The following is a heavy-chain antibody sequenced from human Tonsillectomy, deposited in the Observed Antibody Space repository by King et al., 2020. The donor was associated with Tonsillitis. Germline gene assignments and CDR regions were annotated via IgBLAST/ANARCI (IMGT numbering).Heavy chain of an antibody. V-gene: IGHV3-48*03. CDR2: ISSSGSTI. CDR3: ARLWELPYFDY. D-gene: IGHD1-26*01. CDR1: GFTFSSYE. J-gene: IGHJ4*02. Sequence: VQLVESGGDLVQPGGSLRLSCAASGFTFSSYEMNWVRQAPGKGLEWGSYISSSGSTIYYPDSVKGRFTISRDNAKHSLYLQMNSLRAEDTAVYYCARLWELPYFDYWGQGTLVTVSS.